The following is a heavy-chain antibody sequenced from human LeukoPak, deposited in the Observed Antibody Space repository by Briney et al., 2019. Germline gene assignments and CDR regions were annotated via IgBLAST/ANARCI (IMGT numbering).Heavy chain of an antibody. CDR2: SSYDGTIE. D-gene: IGHD1-1*01. CDR1: GFAFSKYA. J-gene: IGHJ4*02. CDR3: ATAGGQLIHGFGYFEY. V-gene: IGHV3-30*04. Sequence: GGSLRLSCAASGFAFSKYAMDWVRQAPGKGLEWVAVSSYDGTIEYYADSVKGRFTISRDNSKNTLYLQMSSLRAEDTAVYYCATAGGQLIHGFGYFEYWGQGTLVTVSS.